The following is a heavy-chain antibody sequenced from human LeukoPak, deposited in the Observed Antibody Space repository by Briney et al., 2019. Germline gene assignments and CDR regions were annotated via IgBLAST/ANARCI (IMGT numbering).Heavy chain of an antibody. J-gene: IGHJ4*02. Sequence: PGGSLRLSCAASGFTFSSYSMNWVRQAPGKGLEWVSSISSSGSTIYYADSVKGRFTISRDNAKNSLYLQMNSLRAEDTAVYYCARVVVLWFGELSHVDYWGQGTLVTVSS. D-gene: IGHD3-10*01. V-gene: IGHV3-48*04. CDR3: ARVVVLWFGELSHVDY. CDR2: ISSSGSTI. CDR1: GFTFSSYS.